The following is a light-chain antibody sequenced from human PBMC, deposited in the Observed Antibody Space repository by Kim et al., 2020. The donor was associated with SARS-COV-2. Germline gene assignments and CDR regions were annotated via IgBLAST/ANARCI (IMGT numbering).Light chain of an antibody. V-gene: IGKV1-16*01. CDR3: KKYTNYPPT. Sequence: ASVGDRVTLNCRASQDIRNYLAPFQQKPGKAPKSLIYAATSLQSGVPSRFSGSRSGTDCTLPISSLQPEDFATYYCKKYTNYPPTFGPGTKVDIK. J-gene: IGKJ1*01. CDR2: AAT. CDR1: QDIRNY.